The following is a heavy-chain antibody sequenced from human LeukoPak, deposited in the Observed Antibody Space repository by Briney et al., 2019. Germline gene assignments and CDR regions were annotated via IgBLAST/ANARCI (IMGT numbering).Heavy chain of an antibody. V-gene: IGHV3-48*01. J-gene: IGHJ4*02. Sequence: PGGSLRLSCAASGFTFSSYSMNWVRQAPGKGLEWVSYISSSSSTIYYADSVKGRFTISRDNSKNTLYLQMNSLRAEDTAVYYCARGGSGYYRPAEGRDYWGQGTLVTVSS. CDR1: GFTFSSYS. D-gene: IGHD3-22*01. CDR2: ISSSSSTI. CDR3: ARGGSGYYRPAEGRDY.